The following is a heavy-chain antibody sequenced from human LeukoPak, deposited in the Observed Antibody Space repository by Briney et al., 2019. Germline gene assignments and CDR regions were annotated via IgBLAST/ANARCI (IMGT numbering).Heavy chain of an antibody. J-gene: IGHJ4*02. Sequence: GGSLRLSCAASGFTFSSYAMHWVRQAPGKGLEWVAVISYDGSNKYYADSVKGRFTISRDNSKNTLYLQMNSLRAEDTAVYYCAREDTGGFDYWGQGTLVTVSS. CDR2: ISYDGSNK. V-gene: IGHV3-30-3*01. CDR1: GFTFSSYA. CDR3: AREDTGGFDY. D-gene: IGHD3-16*01.